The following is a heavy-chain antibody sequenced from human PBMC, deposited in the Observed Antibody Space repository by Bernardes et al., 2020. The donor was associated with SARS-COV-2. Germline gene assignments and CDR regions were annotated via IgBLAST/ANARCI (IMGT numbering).Heavy chain of an antibody. D-gene: IGHD4-17*01. CDR1: GFTFSKYS. Sequence: GGSLRLSCAASGFTFSKYSMSWVRQVPGKGLESISYISGGSRTIQNADSVKGRFTTSRDNGKNSLYLQMNSLRAEDTAVYYCAKDIYPPTDYGSPLNWFDPWGQGTLVTVSS. CDR2: ISGGSRTI. V-gene: IGHV3-48*01. CDR3: AKDIYPPTDYGSPLNWFDP. J-gene: IGHJ5*02.